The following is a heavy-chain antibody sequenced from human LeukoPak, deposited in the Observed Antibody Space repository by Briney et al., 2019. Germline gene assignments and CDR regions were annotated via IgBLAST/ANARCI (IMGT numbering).Heavy chain of an antibody. CDR3: ARGGIRYFDWLFDY. J-gene: IGHJ4*02. CDR2: IYYSGST. Sequence: SETLSLTCTVSGGSISSYYWSWIRQPPGKGLEWIGYIYYSGSTNYNPSLKSRVTISVDTSKNQFSLKLSSVTAADTAVYYCARGGIRYFDWLFDYWGQGTLATVSS. D-gene: IGHD3-9*01. V-gene: IGHV4-59*01. CDR1: GGSISSYY.